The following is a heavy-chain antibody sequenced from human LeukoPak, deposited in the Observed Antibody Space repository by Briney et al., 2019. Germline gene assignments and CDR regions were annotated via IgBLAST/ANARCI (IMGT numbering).Heavy chain of an antibody. CDR2: IYHSGNT. J-gene: IGHJ6*03. CDR3: ARVDCGGDCYWRYYYYMDV. Sequence: SETLSLTCTVSGYSISSGYYWDWIRQPPGKGLEWIGSIYHSGNTYYNPSLKSRVTISVDTSKNQFSLKLSSVTAADTAVYYCARVDCGGDCYWRYYYYMDVWGKGTTVTVSS. CDR1: GYSISSGYY. V-gene: IGHV4-38-2*02. D-gene: IGHD2-21*02.